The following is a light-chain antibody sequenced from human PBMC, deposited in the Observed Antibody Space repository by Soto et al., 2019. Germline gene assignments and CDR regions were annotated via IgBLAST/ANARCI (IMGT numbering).Light chain of an antibody. CDR2: AAS. Sequence: DIQMTQSPSSLSASVRDRVTITCRASQSISSYLNWYQEKPGKASKSLIYAASSLQNGVQSRSSGSGSGTDFTLTISSLQPEDFATYYYQQSSSTPYTFGQGTKLEIK. V-gene: IGKV1-39*01. CDR3: QQSSSTPYT. CDR1: QSISSY. J-gene: IGKJ2*01.